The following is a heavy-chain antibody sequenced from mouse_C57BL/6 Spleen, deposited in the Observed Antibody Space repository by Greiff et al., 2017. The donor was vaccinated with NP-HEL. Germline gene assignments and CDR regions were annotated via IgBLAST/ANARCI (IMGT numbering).Heavy chain of an antibody. J-gene: IGHJ3*01. Sequence: VQLQQPGAELVRPGSSVKLSCKASGYTFTSYWMHWVKQRPIQGLEWIGNIFPSDSETHYNQKFKDKSTLTVDKSSSTAYMQLSSLTSEGSAVYYCAMGRDCGKYVGFAYWGQGTLVTVSA. CDR2: IFPSDSET. D-gene: IGHD2-1*01. CDR3: AMGRDCGKYVGFAY. V-gene: IGHV1-52*01. CDR1: GYTFTSYW.